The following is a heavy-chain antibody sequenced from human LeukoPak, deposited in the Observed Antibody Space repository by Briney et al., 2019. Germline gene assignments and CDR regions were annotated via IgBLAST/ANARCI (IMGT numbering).Heavy chain of an antibody. CDR2: IYTSGST. Sequence: SETLTLTCTVSGGSISSGSYYWSWIRQPAGKGLEWIGRIYTSGSTNYNPSLKSRVTISVDTSKNQFSLKLSSVTAADTAVYYCARDGSGSYWDWGQGTLVTVSS. CDR3: ARDGSGSYWD. CDR1: GGSISSGSYY. D-gene: IGHD1-26*01. J-gene: IGHJ4*02. V-gene: IGHV4-61*02.